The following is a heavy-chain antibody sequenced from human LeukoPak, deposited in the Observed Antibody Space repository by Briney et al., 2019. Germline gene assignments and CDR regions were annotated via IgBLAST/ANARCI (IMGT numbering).Heavy chain of an antibody. V-gene: IGHV4-38-2*02. D-gene: IGHD3-9*01. CDR3: AREPYDILTGYYNDAFDI. Sequence: SETLSLTCTVSGYSISSGYYWGWIRPPPGKGLEWIGSIYHSGSTYYNPSLKSRVTISVDTSKNQFSLKLSSVTAADTAVYYCAREPYDILTGYYNDAFDIWGQGTMVTVSS. CDR1: GYSISSGYY. CDR2: IYHSGST. J-gene: IGHJ3*02.